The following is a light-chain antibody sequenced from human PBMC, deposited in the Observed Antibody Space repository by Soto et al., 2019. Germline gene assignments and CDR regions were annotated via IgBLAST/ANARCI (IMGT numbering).Light chain of an antibody. CDR3: QQSYSTPRT. V-gene: IGKV1-39*01. J-gene: IGKJ1*01. CDR1: QSISSY. CDR2: AAS. Sequence: DIQMXQSPSSXSAXXXDXVTITCRASQSISSYLNWYQQKPGKAPKLLIYAASSLQSRVPSRFSGSGSGTDFTLTISSLQPEDFATYYCQQSYSTPRTFGQGTKVEIK.